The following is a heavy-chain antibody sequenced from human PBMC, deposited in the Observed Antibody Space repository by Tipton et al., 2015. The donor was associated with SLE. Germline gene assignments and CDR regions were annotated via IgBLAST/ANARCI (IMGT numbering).Heavy chain of an antibody. D-gene: IGHD1-26*01. CDR3: ARHHKGYSGTRGGFDY. V-gene: IGHV4-39*01. Sequence: LRLSCAASGFTFSDYYMSWIRQAPGKGLEWIGSIYYSGSTYYNPSLKSRVTISVDTSKNQFSLKLSSVTAADTAVYYCARHHKGYSGTRGGFDYWGQGTLVTVSS. J-gene: IGHJ4*02. CDR2: IYYSGST. CDR1: GFTFSDYY.